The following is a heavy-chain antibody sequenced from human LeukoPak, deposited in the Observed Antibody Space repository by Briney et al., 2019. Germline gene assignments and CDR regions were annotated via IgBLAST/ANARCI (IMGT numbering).Heavy chain of an antibody. CDR3: ARVRGFGVAVTRPLDAFDI. CDR2: IIPIFGTA. V-gene: IGHV1-69*13. D-gene: IGHD3-3*01. Sequence: SVKVSCKASGGTFSSYAISWVRQAPGQGLGWMGGIIPIFGTANYAQKFQGRVTITADESTSTAYMELSSLRSEDTAVYYCARVRGFGVAVTRPLDAFDIWGQGTTVTVSS. CDR1: GGTFSSYA. J-gene: IGHJ3*02.